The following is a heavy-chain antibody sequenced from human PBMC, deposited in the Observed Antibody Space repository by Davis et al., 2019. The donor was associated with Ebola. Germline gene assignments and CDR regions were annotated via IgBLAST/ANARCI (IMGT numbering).Heavy chain of an antibody. V-gene: IGHV1-46*01. CDR2: INPSGGST. D-gene: IGHD2-2*02. Sequence: ASVKVSCKASGYTFTRYYMHWVRQAPGQGLEWMGIINPSGGSTSYAQKFQGRVTMTRDTSTSTVYMELSSLRSEDTAVYYCARGFVVVPAAITVGSDYWGQGTLVTVSS. J-gene: IGHJ4*02. CDR1: GYTFTRYY. CDR3: ARGFVVVPAAITVGSDY.